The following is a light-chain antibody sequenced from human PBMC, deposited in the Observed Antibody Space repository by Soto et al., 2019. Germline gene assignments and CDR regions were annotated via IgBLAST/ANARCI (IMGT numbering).Light chain of an antibody. CDR2: EVS. V-gene: IGLV2-14*01. Sequence: QSVLTQPASVSGSPGQSITLSCTGTSSDVGGYNYVSWYQQHPGKAPKLMIYEVSNRPSGVSNRFSGSKSGNTASLTISGLQAEDEADYYCNSYTSNTAVVFGGGTKVTVL. CDR1: SSDVGGYNY. J-gene: IGLJ2*01. CDR3: NSYTSNTAVV.